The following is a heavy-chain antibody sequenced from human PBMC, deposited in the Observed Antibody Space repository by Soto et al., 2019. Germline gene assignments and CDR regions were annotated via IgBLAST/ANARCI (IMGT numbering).Heavy chain of an antibody. V-gene: IGHV4-39*01. Sequence: QLQLQESGPGLVKPSETLSLTCTVSGGSISSSSYYWGWIRQPPGKGLEWIGSIYYSGSTYYNPSLKSRVTISVDTSKNQFSLKLSSVTAADTAVYYCARREYDILTGYLYYMDVWGKGTTVTVSS. CDR3: ARREYDILTGYLYYMDV. J-gene: IGHJ6*03. D-gene: IGHD3-9*01. CDR2: IYYSGST. CDR1: GGSISSSSYY.